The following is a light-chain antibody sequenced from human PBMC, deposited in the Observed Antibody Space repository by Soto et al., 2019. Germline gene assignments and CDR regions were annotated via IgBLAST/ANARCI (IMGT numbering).Light chain of an antibody. CDR2: GTS. CDR3: QQYVGPRFK. Sequence: EIVLTQSPDTLSLSPGERATLSCRASQSFSSSYLAWYQQRRGQPPRLLIYGTSKRATGIPDRFSGSGFDKDFTLTISRLDPEDSAVYYCQQYVGPRFKFGQGTRLEIK. V-gene: IGKV3-20*01. CDR1: QSFSSSY. J-gene: IGKJ5*01.